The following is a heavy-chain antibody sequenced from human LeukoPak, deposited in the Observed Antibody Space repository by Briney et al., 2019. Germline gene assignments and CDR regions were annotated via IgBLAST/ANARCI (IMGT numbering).Heavy chain of an antibody. CDR1: GYTFTSYY. D-gene: IGHD4-17*01. J-gene: IGHJ4*02. CDR3: AREEVNQGMTTVDH. V-gene: IGHV1-46*01. CDR2: MNPSGGST. Sequence: ASVTVSCKASGYTFTSYYMHWVRQAPGQGLKGMGRMNPSGGSTSYAQKFQGRVTMTRDTSTSTVYMELSSLRSEDTAVYYCAREEVNQGMTTVDHWGQGTLVTVSS.